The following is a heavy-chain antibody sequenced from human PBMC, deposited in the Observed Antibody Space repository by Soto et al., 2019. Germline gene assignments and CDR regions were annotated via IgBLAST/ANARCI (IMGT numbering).Heavy chain of an antibody. V-gene: IGHV3-21*06. CDR1: GFTFSRYG. CDR2: ISSRTSYV. CDR3: ASDPCKGRVGTWFES. Sequence: EVPLVESGGGLVKPGGSLRRSCAASGFTFSRYGMNWLRQAPGKGLEWVASISSRTSYVYYADSVKGPFSISRDNAKNTLYVAMYALRIADPAGYSCASDPCKGRVGTWFESWGQGTLVTVSS. D-gene: IGHD2-2*01. J-gene: IGHJ5*01.